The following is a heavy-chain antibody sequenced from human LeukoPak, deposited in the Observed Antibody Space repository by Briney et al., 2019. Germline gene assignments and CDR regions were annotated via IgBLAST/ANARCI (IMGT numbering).Heavy chain of an antibody. V-gene: IGHV4-30-2*01. CDR2: IYHSGST. D-gene: IGHD2/OR15-2a*01. J-gene: IGHJ4*02. CDR3: ARVPPVTSVDY. CDR1: GGSISSGGYS. Sequence: SETLSLTCAVSGGSISSGGYSWSWIRQPPGKGLEWIGYIYHSGSTYYNPSLKSRVTISVDRSKNQFSLKLSSVTAADTAVYYCARVPPVTSVDYWGQGTLVTVSS.